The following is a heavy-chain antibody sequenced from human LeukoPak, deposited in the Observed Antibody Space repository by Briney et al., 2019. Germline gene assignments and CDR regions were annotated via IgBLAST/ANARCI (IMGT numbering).Heavy chain of an antibody. J-gene: IGHJ5*02. Sequence: ASVKVSCKASGYTFTSYGISWVRQAPGQGLEWMGWISAYNGNTNYAQKLQGRVTMTADTSTSTAYMELRSLRSDDTAVYYCARARYFDSYIRFDPWGQGTLVTVSS. CDR3: ARARYFDSYIRFDP. D-gene: IGHD3-9*01. CDR1: GYTFTSYG. V-gene: IGHV1-18*01. CDR2: ISAYNGNT.